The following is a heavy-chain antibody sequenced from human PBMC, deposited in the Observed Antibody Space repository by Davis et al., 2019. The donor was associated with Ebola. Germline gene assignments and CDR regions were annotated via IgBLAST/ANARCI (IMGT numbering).Heavy chain of an antibody. J-gene: IGHJ5*01. Sequence: ASVKVSCKASGGTFSSYAISRVRQGTGQGLEWIGWMNPNSGNTGYGQKFQGRVTMTRNTSISTAYMELSSLTSEDTAVYYCARGRKVARMGSWFDSWGQGTLVTVSS. D-gene: IGHD5-12*01. CDR2: MNPNSGNT. CDR3: ARGRKVARMGSWFDS. V-gene: IGHV1-8*02. CDR1: GGTFSSYA.